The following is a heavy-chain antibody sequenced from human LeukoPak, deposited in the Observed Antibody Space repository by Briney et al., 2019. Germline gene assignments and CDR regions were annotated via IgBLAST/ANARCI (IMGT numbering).Heavy chain of an antibody. V-gene: IGHV4-34*01. CDR1: GGSFSGYY. D-gene: IGHD5-24*01. CDR3: ARGIGLKWTLRAFDI. Sequence: KPSETLSLTCAVYGGSFSGYYWSWIRQPPGKGLEWIGEINHSGSTNYNPSLKSRVTISVDTSKNQFSLKLSSVTAADTAVYYCARGIGLKWTLRAFDIWSQGTMVTVSS. J-gene: IGHJ3*02. CDR2: INHSGST.